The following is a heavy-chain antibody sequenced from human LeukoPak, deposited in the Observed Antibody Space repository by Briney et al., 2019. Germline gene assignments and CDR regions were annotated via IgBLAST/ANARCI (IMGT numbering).Heavy chain of an antibody. Sequence: PSETLSLTCTVSGGYISSYYWSWIRQPPGKGLEWIGYIYYSGSTNYNPSLKSRVTISVDTSKNQFSLKLSSVTAADTAVYYCARHRRVVPAAMRWGDYYYYGMDVWGQGTTVTVSS. CDR3: ARHRRVVPAAMRWGDYYYYGMDV. J-gene: IGHJ6*02. CDR2: IYYSGST. D-gene: IGHD2-2*01. V-gene: IGHV4-59*08. CDR1: GGYISSYY.